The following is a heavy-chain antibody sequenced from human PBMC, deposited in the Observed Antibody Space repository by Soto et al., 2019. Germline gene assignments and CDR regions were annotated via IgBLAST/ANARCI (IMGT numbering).Heavy chain of an antibody. D-gene: IGHD6-25*01. J-gene: IGHJ2*01. CDR1: GYTLTDFY. Sequence: QVQLVQSGAEVKKPGASVTVSCTTSGYTLTDFYIHWVRQAPGQGLEWMAWINPHTGDTNTALKFQGRVTMTRDTSINTAFMELTRLSSDDTAVYYCAREGGAAPGARREWYLDLWGRGTLVSVSS. CDR2: INPHTGDT. CDR3: AREGGAAPGARREWYLDL. V-gene: IGHV1-2*02.